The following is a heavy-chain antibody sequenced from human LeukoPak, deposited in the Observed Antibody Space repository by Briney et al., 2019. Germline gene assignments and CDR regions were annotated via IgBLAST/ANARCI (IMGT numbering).Heavy chain of an antibody. CDR2: INHSGST. CDR1: GGSFSGYY. D-gene: IGHD3-10*01. Sequence: SETLSLTCAVYGGSFSGYYWSWIRQPPGKGLEWIGEINHSGSTNYNPSLKSRVTISVDTSKNQFTLKLSSVTAADTAVYYCAREVGDYYGSGSYYNVDYFDYWGQGTLVTVSS. V-gene: IGHV4-34*01. CDR3: AREVGDYYGSGSYYNVDYFDY. J-gene: IGHJ4*02.